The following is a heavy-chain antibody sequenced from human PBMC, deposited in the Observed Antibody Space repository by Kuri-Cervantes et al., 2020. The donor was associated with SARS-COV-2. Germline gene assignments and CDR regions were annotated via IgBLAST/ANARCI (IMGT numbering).Heavy chain of an antibody. CDR2: IYWDDDK. D-gene: IGHD6-6*01. J-gene: IGHJ6*03. V-gene: IGHV2-5*05. CDR3: ARILGSSPIRHASYYYYYYMDV. Sequence: SGPTLVKPTQTLTLTCTFSGFSLSTSGVGVGWIRQPPGKALEWLALIYWDDDKRYGPSLKSRLTITKDTSKNQVVLTMTNMDPVDTATYYCARILGSSPIRHASYYYYYYMDVWGKGTTVTVSS. CDR1: GFSLSTSGVG.